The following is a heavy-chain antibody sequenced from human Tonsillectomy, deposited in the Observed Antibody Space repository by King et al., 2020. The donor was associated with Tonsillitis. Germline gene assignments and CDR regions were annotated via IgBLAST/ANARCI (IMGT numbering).Heavy chain of an antibody. CDR1: VGTFSTYA. CDR3: ARETSEFVHFGY. Sequence: VQLVESGAEVKKPGSSVKVSCKASVGTFSTYAFSWVRQAPGQGLEWMGGIIPSFDTANYAQKFQGRVTITADASTNTAYMELSSLRSEDTAVYYCARETSEFVHFGYWGKGTLVTVSS. V-gene: IGHV1-69*01. CDR2: IIPSFDTA. J-gene: IGHJ4*02. D-gene: IGHD6-6*01.